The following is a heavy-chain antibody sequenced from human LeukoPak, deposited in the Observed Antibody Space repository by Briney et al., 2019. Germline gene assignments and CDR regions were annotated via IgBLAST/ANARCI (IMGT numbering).Heavy chain of an antibody. Sequence: GGSLRLSCAASGFTFSSYAMSWVRQAPGKGLEGVSAISGSGGSTYYTDSVKGRFAISRDNSKNTLYLQMNSLRAEDTAVYYCAKDRSGSGSYYPDYWGQGTLVTVS. D-gene: IGHD3-10*01. CDR1: GFTFSSYA. J-gene: IGHJ4*02. V-gene: IGHV3-23*01. CDR3: AKDRSGSGSYYPDY. CDR2: ISGSGGST.